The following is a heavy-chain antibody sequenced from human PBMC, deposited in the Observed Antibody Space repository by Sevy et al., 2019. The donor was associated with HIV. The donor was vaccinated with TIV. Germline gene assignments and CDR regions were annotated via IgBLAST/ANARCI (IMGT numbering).Heavy chain of an antibody. CDR3: TTIAVATYGMDV. Sequence: GGSLRVSCAASGFTFSNAWMSWVRQAPGKGLEWVGRIKSKTDGGTTDYAAPVKGRFTISRDDSKNTLYLQMNSLKTEDTAVYYCTTIAVATYGMDVWGQGTTVTVSS. CDR1: GFTFSNAW. CDR2: IKSKTDGGTT. V-gene: IGHV3-15*01. J-gene: IGHJ6*02. D-gene: IGHD6-19*01.